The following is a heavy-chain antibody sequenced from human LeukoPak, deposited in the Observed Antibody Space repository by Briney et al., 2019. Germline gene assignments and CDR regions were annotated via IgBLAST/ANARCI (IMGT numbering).Heavy chain of an antibody. CDR3: AKDSGVGFSFDY. V-gene: IGHV3-43*02. D-gene: IGHD1-26*01. J-gene: IGHJ4*02. Sequence: GGSLRLSCAASGFTFDEYAMQVVGKVPGRGLKGVSLISGDGGSTYYADSVKGRFTIYRDNSKNSLYLQMNSLRTEDTALYYCAKDSGVGFSFDYWGQGTLVTVSS. CDR1: GFTFDEYA. CDR2: ISGDGGST.